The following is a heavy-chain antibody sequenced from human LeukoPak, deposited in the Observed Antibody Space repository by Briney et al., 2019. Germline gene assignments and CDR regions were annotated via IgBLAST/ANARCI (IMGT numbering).Heavy chain of an antibody. CDR1: GFTFSSYE. D-gene: IGHD6-6*01. J-gene: IGHJ4*02. CDR3: ARDPMYSSSSRSFDY. Sequence: GGSLRLSCAASGFTFSSYEMNWVRQAPGKGLEWVSYISSSGSTIYYAGSVKGRFTISRDNAKNSLYLQMNSLRAEDTAVYYCARDPMYSSSSRSFDYWGQGTLVTVSS. CDR2: ISSSGSTI. V-gene: IGHV3-48*03.